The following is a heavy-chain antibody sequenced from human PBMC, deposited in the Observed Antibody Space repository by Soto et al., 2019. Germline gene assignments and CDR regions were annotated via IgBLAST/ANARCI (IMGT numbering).Heavy chain of an antibody. CDR3: ARAPPLRFLEWLLSSENFDY. D-gene: IGHD3-3*01. Sequence: GASVKVSCKASGYTFTSYAMHWVRQATGQGLEWMGWMNPNSGNTGYAQKFQGRVTMTRNTSISTAYMELSSLRSEDTAVYYCARAPPLRFLEWLLSSENFDYWGQGTLVTVSS. CDR2: MNPNSGNT. V-gene: IGHV1-8*02. CDR1: GYTFTSYA. J-gene: IGHJ4*02.